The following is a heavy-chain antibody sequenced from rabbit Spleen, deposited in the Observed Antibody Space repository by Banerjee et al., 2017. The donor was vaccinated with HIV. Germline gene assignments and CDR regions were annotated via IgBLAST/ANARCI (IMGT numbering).Heavy chain of an antibody. J-gene: IGHJ6*01. Sequence: QLEESAGGLVQPGGSLKLSCKASGFTLSRYYMNWVRQAPGKGLEWIGYIDPVFGVAYYANWVNGRFSISRENAQNTVFLQMTSLTAADTATYFCARDGVGGWDFWGPGTLV. D-gene: IGHD1-1*01. CDR1: GFTLSRYY. CDR2: IDPVFGVA. CDR3: ARDGVGGWDF. V-gene: IGHV1S7*01.